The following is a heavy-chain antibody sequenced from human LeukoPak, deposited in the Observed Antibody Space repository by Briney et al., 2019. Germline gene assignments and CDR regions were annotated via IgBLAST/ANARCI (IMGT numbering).Heavy chain of an antibody. V-gene: IGHV3-21*01. CDR1: GFTSTSYS. D-gene: IGHD2-2*01. J-gene: IGHJ4*02. Sequence: GRSLSLSCAVSGFTSTSYSTNWVRQAPRNGLEWVSSISRSIGYIYYADSVKGRFTISRDNAKNSLYLKMKSLRAEDTAVCYCARARDCSSTSCYAFDYWGQGTLVTVSS. CDR2: ISRSIGYI. CDR3: ARARDCSSTSCYAFDY.